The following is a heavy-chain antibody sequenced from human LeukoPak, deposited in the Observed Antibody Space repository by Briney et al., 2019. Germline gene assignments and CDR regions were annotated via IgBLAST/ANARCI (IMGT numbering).Heavy chain of an antibody. CDR3: ARNILFAFDI. CDR2: ISGSGVST. V-gene: IGHV3-23*01. J-gene: IGHJ3*02. Sequence: GGSLRLSCAASGFTFSSYAMNWVRQAPGKGLEWVSGISGSGVSTYYADSVKGRFTISRDNSKNTLYLQVNSLRAEDTAMYYCARNILFAFDIWGQGTMVTVSS. CDR1: GFTFSSYA.